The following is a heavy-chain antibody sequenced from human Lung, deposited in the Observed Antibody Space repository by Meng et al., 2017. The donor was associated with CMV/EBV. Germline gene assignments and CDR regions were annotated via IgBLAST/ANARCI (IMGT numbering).Heavy chain of an antibody. Sequence: LRLSWTASGFTFSNYWMHWVRQDPGKGLVWVSRLSDGGSNTAYADSVKGRFTISRDNAKNTLYLQMHSLTTEDTAVYYCARGGPQFDYWGQGTLVTVSS. CDR3: ARGGPQFDY. CDR1: GFTFSNYW. V-gene: IGHV3-74*01. J-gene: IGHJ4*02. CDR2: LSDGGSNT.